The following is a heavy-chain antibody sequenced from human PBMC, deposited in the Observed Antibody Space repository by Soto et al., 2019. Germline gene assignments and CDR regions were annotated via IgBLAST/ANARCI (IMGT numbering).Heavy chain of an antibody. J-gene: IGHJ4*02. CDR3: ASGIQLWLRRINNGYSG. V-gene: IGHV1-69*12. D-gene: IGHD5-18*01. Sequence: QVQLVQSGAEVKKPESSVKVSCKAPGGTFSTYAISWVRQAPGQGLEWMGGIIPMFGTANYAPRFQDRVTLTADESTNTVYMELSSLRSEDTAVYSCASGIQLWLRRINNGYSGWGQGTLVTVSS. CDR1: GGTFSTYA. CDR2: IIPMFGTA.